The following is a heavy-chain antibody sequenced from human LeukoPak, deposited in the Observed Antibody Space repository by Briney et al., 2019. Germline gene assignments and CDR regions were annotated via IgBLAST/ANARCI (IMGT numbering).Heavy chain of an antibody. D-gene: IGHD3-22*01. J-gene: IGHJ5*02. V-gene: IGHV1-2*05. CDR3: ARGGYYYDSSGYYYGNWFDP. CDR1: GYTFTCYY. CDR2: INPNSGGT. Sequence: ASVKVSCKASGYTFTCYYMHWVRQAPGQGLEWMGRINPNSGGTNYAQKFQGRVTMTRDTSISTAYMELSRLRSDDTVVYYCARGGYYYDSSGYYYGNWFDPWGQGTLVTVSS.